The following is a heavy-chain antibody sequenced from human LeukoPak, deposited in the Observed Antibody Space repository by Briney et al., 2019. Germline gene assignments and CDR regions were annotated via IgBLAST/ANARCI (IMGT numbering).Heavy chain of an antibody. D-gene: IGHD3-9*01. CDR2: ISSSSSYI. J-gene: IGHJ4*02. V-gene: IGHV3-21*01. CDR1: GFPFGDYA. CDR3: ARVGILTGPLDY. Sequence: PGRSLRLSCIVSGFPFGDYAMSWFRQAPGKGLEWVSSISSSSSYIYYADSVKGRFTISRDNAKNSLYLQMNSLRAEDTAVYYCARVGILTGPLDYWGQGTLVTVSS.